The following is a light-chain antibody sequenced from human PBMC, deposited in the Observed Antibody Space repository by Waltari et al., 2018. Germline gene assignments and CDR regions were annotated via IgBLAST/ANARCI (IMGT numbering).Light chain of an antibody. CDR2: WTS. CDR1: QSLSYSSNNKNY. Sequence: DIVMTQSPDSLAVSLGERATINCKSSQSLSYSSNNKNYLAWYQQEPGQPPKLLIYWTSTRESGVPDRFSGSGSGTDFTLTISSLQAEDVAVYYCQQYYSTPYTFGQGTKLEIK. V-gene: IGKV4-1*01. CDR3: QQYYSTPYT. J-gene: IGKJ2*01.